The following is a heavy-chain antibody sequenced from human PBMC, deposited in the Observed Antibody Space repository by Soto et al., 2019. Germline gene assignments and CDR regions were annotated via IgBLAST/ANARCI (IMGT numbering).Heavy chain of an antibody. J-gene: IGHJ4*02. CDR2: IWNDGNDK. CDR3: AREPRPIGYCRCGNCYPDF. D-gene: IGHD2-15*01. V-gene: IGHV3-33*01. Sequence: QVQLVESGGGVVQPGRSLRLSCAASGLTFSNFGMHWVRQAPGKGLEWVAVIWNDGNDKYYADSVKGRFTISRDNSKNTMYLQLSSLRAEDTAVYYCAREPRPIGYCRCGNCYPDFWGQGTLVTVSS. CDR1: GLTFSNFG.